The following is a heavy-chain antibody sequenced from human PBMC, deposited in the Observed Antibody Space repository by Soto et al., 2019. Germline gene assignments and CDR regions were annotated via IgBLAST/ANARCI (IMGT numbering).Heavy chain of an antibody. CDR2: ISYDGSNK. D-gene: IGHD3-10*01. V-gene: IGHV3-30-3*01. CDR3: ARVRGMTKIREYFQH. CDR1: GFTFSSYA. J-gene: IGHJ1*01. Sequence: QVQLVESGGGVVQPGRSLRLSCAASGFTFSSYAMHWVRQAPGKGLEWVAVISYDGSNKYYADSVKGRFTISRDNSKNTLYLQMNSLRAEDTAVYYCARVRGMTKIREYFQHWGQGTLVTVSS.